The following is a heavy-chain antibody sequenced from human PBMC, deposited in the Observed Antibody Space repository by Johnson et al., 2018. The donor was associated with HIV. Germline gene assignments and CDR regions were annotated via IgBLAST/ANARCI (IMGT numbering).Heavy chain of an antibody. CDR3: ARANDLSAFDI. CDR2: IGTAGDT. J-gene: IGHJ3*02. CDR1: GFTFSSYD. D-gene: IGHD1-1*01. Sequence: VQLVESGGGLVQPGGSLRPSCAASGFTFSSYDMHWVRQATGKGLEWVSAIGTAGDTYYPGSVKGRFTISRENAKNSLYLQMKSLRAGDTAVYYCARANDLSAFDIWGQGTMVTVSS. V-gene: IGHV3-13*01.